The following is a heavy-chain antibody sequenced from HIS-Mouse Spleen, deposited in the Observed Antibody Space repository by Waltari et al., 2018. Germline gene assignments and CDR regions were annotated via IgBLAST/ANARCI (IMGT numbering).Heavy chain of an antibody. J-gene: IGHJ4*02. V-gene: IGHV3-30*18. CDR3: AKDRGSPLYFDY. CDR1: GFTFSSYC. D-gene: IGHD1-26*01. CDR2: ISYDGSNK. Sequence: QVQLVESGGGLVQPGRSLRPSCAASGFTFSSYCLHWAVQAPGKGLEWVAVISYDGSNKYYADSGKGRFTISRDNSKNTLYLQMNSLRAEDTAVYYCAKDRGSPLYFDYWGQGTLVTVSS.